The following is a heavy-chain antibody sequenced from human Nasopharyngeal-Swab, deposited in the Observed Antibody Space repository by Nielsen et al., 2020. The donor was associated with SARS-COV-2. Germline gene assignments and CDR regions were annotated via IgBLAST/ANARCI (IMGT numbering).Heavy chain of an antibody. CDR1: GFTFSSYS. CDR3: AKDHRGSYRGTEYFQH. Sequence: GESLKISCAASGFTFSSYSMNWVRQAPGKGLEWVSYISSSSSTIYYADSVKGRFTISRDNSKNTLYLQMNSLRAEDTAVYYCAKDHRGSYRGTEYFQHWGQGTLVTVSS. CDR2: ISSSSSTI. D-gene: IGHD1-26*01. V-gene: IGHV3-48*01. J-gene: IGHJ1*01.